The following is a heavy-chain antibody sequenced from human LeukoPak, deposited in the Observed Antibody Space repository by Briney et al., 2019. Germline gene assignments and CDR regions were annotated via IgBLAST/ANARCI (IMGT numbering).Heavy chain of an antibody. CDR1: GFSVSDNY. CDR3: ARTNPVYGDHDY. CDR2: IYPNTNT. J-gene: IGHJ4*02. V-gene: IGHV3-53*01. D-gene: IGHD4-17*01. Sequence: GGSLRLSCAVSGFSVSDNYVSWVRRAPGKGLQWVSIIYPNTNTYNAASVKGRFTISRDNSKNTIYLEIDSLTAEDTAVYYCARTNPVYGDHDYWGLGTLVTVYS.